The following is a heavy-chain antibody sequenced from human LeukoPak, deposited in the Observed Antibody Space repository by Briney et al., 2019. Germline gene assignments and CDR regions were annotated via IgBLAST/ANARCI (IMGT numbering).Heavy chain of an antibody. CDR2: IKQDGSEK. V-gene: IGHV3-7*01. J-gene: IGHJ5*02. CDR3: AREDDRGGWRSLITMVRGVTIANWFDP. CDR1: GFTFSSYW. D-gene: IGHD3-10*01. Sequence: PGGSLRLSCAASGFTFSSYWMSWVRQAPGKGLEWVANIKQDGSEKYYGDSVKGRFTISRDNAKNSLYLQMNSLRAEDTAVYYCAREDDRGGWRSLITMVRGVTIANWFDPWGQGTLVTVSS.